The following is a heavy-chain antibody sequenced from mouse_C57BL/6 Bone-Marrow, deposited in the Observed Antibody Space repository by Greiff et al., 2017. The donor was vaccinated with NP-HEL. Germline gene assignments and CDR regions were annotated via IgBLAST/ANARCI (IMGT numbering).Heavy chain of an antibody. CDR2: ISDGGSYT. J-gene: IGHJ2*01. CDR1: GFTFSSYA. CDR3: ALNARFDY. Sequence: EVQGVESGGGLVKPGGSLKLSCAASGFTFSSYAMSWVRQTPEKRLEWVATISDGGSYTYYPDNVKGRFTISRDKAKNNLYLQMSHLKSEDTAMYYCALNARFDYWGQGTTLTVSS. V-gene: IGHV5-4*01.